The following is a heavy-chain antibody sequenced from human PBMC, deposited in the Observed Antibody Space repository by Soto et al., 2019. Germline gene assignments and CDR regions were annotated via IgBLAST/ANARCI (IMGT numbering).Heavy chain of an antibody. Sequence: SVKVSCKASGGTFSSYTISWVRQAPGQGLEWMGRIIPILGIANYAQKFQGRVTITADKSTSTAYMELSSLRSEDTAVYYCARSDWRDVVVPPARNLHFAFDIWGQGTMVTVSS. V-gene: IGHV1-69*02. D-gene: IGHD2-15*01. CDR3: ARSDWRDVVVPPARNLHFAFDI. CDR1: GGTFSSYT. CDR2: IIPILGIA. J-gene: IGHJ3*02.